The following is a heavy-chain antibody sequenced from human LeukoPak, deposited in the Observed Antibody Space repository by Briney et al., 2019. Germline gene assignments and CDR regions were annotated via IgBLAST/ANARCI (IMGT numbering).Heavy chain of an antibody. CDR1: GGSISSYY. Sequence: SETLSLTCTVSGGSISSYYWSWIRQPPGKGLEWIGYIYYSGSTNYNPSLKSRVTISVDTSKNQFSLKLSSVTAADTAVYYCARNFHTVRGRWGTETPNYYYGMDVWGQGTTVTVSS. J-gene: IGHJ6*02. CDR2: IYYSGST. CDR3: ARNFHTVRGRWGTETPNYYYGMDV. V-gene: IGHV4-59*01. D-gene: IGHD2-8*02.